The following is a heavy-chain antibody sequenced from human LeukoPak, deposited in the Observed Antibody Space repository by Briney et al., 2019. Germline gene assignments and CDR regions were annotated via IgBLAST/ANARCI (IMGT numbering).Heavy chain of an antibody. D-gene: IGHD3-3*01. CDR1: GFTFGKYW. J-gene: IGHJ4*02. CDR2: IKLDGSEK. Sequence: GGSLRLSCVASGFTFGKYWMSWVRRAPGKGLEWVANIKLDGSEKNYVDSVKGRFTISRDNTKNSLYPQMNSLRVEDTAVFYCARDQYDTWSRRGNFDSWGQGTLVIVSS. V-gene: IGHV3-7*03. CDR3: ARDQYDTWSRRGNFDS.